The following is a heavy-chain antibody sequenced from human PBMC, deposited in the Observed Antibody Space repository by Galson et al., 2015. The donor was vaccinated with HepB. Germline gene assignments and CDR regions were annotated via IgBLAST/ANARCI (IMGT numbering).Heavy chain of an antibody. Sequence: SLRLSCAASGFTFSSYAMHWVRQAPGKGLEWVAVISYDGSNKYYADSVKGRFTISRDNSKNTLYLQMNSLRAEDTAVYYCASSPPDYGDYEHYYYYMDVWGKGTTVTVSS. J-gene: IGHJ6*03. D-gene: IGHD4-17*01. CDR2: ISYDGSNK. CDR1: GFTFSSYA. V-gene: IGHV3-30-3*01. CDR3: ASSPPDYGDYEHYYYYMDV.